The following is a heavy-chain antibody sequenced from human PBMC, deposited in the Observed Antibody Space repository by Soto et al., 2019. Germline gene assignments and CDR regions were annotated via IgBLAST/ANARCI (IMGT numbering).Heavy chain of an antibody. D-gene: IGHD3-9*01. CDR1: GCTFSSYA. CDR2: ISAYNGNT. CDR3: ESYDILTCGPYGMDV. J-gene: IGHJ6*02. Sequence: ASVKVSCKASGCTFSSYAISWVRHAPGQGLEWMGWISAYNGNTNYAQKLQGRVTMTTDTSTSTAYMELRSLRTDDTAVYYCESYDILTCGPYGMDVWGQGTTVTVSS. V-gene: IGHV1-18*01.